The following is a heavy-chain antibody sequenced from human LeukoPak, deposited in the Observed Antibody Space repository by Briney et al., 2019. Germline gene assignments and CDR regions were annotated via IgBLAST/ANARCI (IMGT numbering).Heavy chain of an antibody. Sequence: GGSLRLSCAASGFTFSSYGMHWVRQAPGKGLEWVAFIRYDGSNKYYADSVKGRFTISRDNSKNTLYLQMNSLRAEDTAVYYCAKFSGTIAAAGTADYWGQGTLVTVSS. CDR2: IRYDGSNK. CDR3: AKFSGTIAAAGTADY. J-gene: IGHJ4*02. V-gene: IGHV3-30*02. CDR1: GFTFSSYG. D-gene: IGHD6-13*01.